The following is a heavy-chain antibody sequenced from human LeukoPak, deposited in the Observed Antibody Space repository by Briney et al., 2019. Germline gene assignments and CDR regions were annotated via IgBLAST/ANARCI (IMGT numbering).Heavy chain of an antibody. D-gene: IGHD1-14*01. J-gene: IGHJ4*02. V-gene: IGHV3-33*01. CDR1: GFNFGIYG. CDR2: MWEDGTNE. CDR3: ARDLGTIRDY. Sequence: PGGSLRLSCTASGFNFGIYGMHWVRQAPGKGLEWVAVMWEDGTNEYYVESVKGRFTISRDNSKNTLYLQMNSLRAEDTAVYYCARDLGTIRDYWGQGTLVTVSS.